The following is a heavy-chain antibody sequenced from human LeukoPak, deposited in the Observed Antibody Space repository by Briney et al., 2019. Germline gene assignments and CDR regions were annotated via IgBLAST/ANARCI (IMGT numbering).Heavy chain of an antibody. CDR1: GFTFNPYW. CDR2: IKHDGSET. D-gene: IGHD2-15*01. Sequence: GGSLRLSCAASGFTFNPYWLNWVRQAPGKRLEWVANIKHDGSETDYVDSVKGRFTISRDNAKNSLFLQMNSLRAEDTAVYFCARDMNPYCSGGSCPFSSGMDVWGQGTKVTVSS. CDR3: ARDMNPYCSGGSCPFSSGMDV. V-gene: IGHV3-7*01. J-gene: IGHJ6*02.